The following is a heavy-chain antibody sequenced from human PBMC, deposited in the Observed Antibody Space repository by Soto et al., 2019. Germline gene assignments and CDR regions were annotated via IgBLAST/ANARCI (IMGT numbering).Heavy chain of an antibody. CDR3: ARRYGWAFDI. CDR2: IFFGGST. CDR1: GGSITGGSISSTTYY. V-gene: IGHV4-61*05. Sequence: PSETLSLTCTVSGGSITGGSISSTTYYWGWMRQPPGKGLEWIGCIFFGGSTNYNPSLKSRVTISVDTSKNQFSLKLSSVTAADTAVYYCARRYGWAFDIWGQGTMVTVSS. D-gene: IGHD3-16*01. J-gene: IGHJ3*02.